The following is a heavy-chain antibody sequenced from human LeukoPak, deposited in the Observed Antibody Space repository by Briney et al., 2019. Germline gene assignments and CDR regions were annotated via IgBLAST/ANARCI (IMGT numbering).Heavy chain of an antibody. CDR1: GGSFSGYY. D-gene: IGHD2-2*01. CDR3: ARASSCSSTSCYSHYFDY. CDR2: INHSGST. V-gene: IGHV4-34*01. Sequence: NSSETLSLTCAVYGGSFSGYYWSWIRQPPGKGLEWIGEINHSGSTNYNPSLKSRVTISVDTSKNQFSLKLSSVTAADTAVYYCARASSCSSTSCYSHYFDYWGQGTLVTVSS. J-gene: IGHJ4*02.